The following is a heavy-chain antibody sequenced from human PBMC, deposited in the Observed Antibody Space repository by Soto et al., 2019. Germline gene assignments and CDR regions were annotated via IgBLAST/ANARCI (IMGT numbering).Heavy chain of an antibody. CDR3: ASLLKGSHYDYIWESYRPGNAFDI. CDR2: IIPILGIA. Sequence: QVQLVQSGAEVKKPGSSVKVSCKASGGTFSSYTISWVRQAPGQGLEWMGRIIPILGIANYAQKCQGRAPITADKSTSTAYMELSRLRSEDTAVYYCASLLKGSHYDYIWESYRPGNAFDIWGQGTMVTVSS. V-gene: IGHV1-69*02. J-gene: IGHJ3*02. CDR1: GGTFSSYT. D-gene: IGHD3-16*02.